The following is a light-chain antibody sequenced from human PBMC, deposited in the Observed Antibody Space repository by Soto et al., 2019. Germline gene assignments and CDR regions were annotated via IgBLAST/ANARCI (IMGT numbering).Light chain of an antibody. CDR1: SSDVGSYNL. Sequence: QSVLTQPASVSGSPGQSITISCTGASSDVGSYNLVSWYQQHPGKAPKLMIYEVSKRPSGVSNRFSGSKSGNTASLTISGLQAEDEADYYCCSYAGSSTFYDFGTGTRSPS. CDR2: EVS. J-gene: IGLJ1*01. V-gene: IGLV2-23*02. CDR3: CSYAGSSTFYD.